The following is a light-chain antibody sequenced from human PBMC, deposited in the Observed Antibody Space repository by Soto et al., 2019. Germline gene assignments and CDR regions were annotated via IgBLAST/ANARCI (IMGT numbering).Light chain of an antibody. CDR2: AAS. CDR3: LQHNSYPRN. CDR1: QAITND. J-gene: IGKJ1*01. V-gene: IGKV1-17*01. Sequence: DIQMTQSPSSLSASVGDRVTITCRASQAITNDLSWYQQKPGEPPKRLIYAASTLHSGVPSRFSGSGSGTELTLTISSLQPEDFETYFCLQHNSYPRNFGQGTKGEIK.